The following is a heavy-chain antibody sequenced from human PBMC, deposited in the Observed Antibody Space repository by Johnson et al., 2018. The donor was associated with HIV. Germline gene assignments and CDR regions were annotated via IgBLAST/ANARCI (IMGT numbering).Heavy chain of an antibody. D-gene: IGHD3-16*01. CDR3: ARGVGGRTADAFDI. CDR1: GFTFSSYA. Sequence: QMQLVESGGGLVQPGGSLRLSCAASGFTFSSYAMHWVRQAPGKGLEWVAVISYDGSNKYYAASVQGRFTISRDNSKNTLYLQMNSLRAENTAVYYCARGVGGRTADAFDIWGQGTMVTVSS. CDR2: ISYDGSNK. V-gene: IGHV3-30-3*01. J-gene: IGHJ3*02.